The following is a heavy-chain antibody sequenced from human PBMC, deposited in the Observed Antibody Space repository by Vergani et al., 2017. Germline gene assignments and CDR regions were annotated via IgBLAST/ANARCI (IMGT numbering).Heavy chain of an antibody. CDR2: IYTSGST. CDR1: GGSLSSGSYY. CDR3: ARVSRWELLPLTRGAFDI. V-gene: IGHV4-61*02. J-gene: IGHJ3*02. D-gene: IGHD1-26*01. Sequence: QVQLQESGPGLVKPSQTLFLTCTVSGGSLSSGSYYWSWIRQPAGKGLEWIGRIYTSGSTNYKPSLTSPVTLSVDTSKNQFSLKLSSVTAADTAVYYCARVSRWELLPLTRGAFDIWGQGTMVTASS.